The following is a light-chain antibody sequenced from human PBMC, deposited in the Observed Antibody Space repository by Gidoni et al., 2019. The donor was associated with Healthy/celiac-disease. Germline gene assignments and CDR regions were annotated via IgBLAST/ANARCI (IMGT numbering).Light chain of an antibody. Sequence: IQITQSPSSLFSSVGDRVTIPCHASQDISNYLNWYQQKPGKAPQLLIYDASNLETGVPARFSGSGSGTEFTVTISSLQPEDIATYYCQQYDNPLITFGPGIKVDIK. J-gene: IGKJ3*01. CDR2: DAS. CDR1: QDISNY. CDR3: QQYDNPLIT. V-gene: IGKV1-33*01.